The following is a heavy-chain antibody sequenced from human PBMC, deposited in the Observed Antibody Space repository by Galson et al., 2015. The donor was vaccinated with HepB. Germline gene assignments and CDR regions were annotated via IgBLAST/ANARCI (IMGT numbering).Heavy chain of an antibody. V-gene: IGHV7-4-1*02. Sequence: SVKVSCKASGYTFTSYAMNWVRQAPGQGLEWMGWINTNTGNPTYAQGFTGRFVFSLDTSVSTAYLQISSLKAEDTAVYYCARAALEWPPDAFDIWGQGTMVTVSS. CDR3: ARAALEWPPDAFDI. CDR2: INTNTGNP. CDR1: GYTFTSYA. J-gene: IGHJ3*02. D-gene: IGHD3-3*01.